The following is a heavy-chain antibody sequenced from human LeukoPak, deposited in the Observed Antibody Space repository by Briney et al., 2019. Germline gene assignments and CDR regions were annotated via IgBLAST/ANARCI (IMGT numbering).Heavy chain of an antibody. CDR1: GYTFTTYG. D-gene: IGHD4-17*01. V-gene: IGHV1-18*01. Sequence: ASVKVSCKASGYTFTTYGISWVRQAPGQGLEWMGWSSPYNGNTNYAQKLRGRVTMTTDTSTSTAYMELRSLRSDDTAVYYCARDWVTTVTHPPGYWGQGTLVTVPS. J-gene: IGHJ4*02. CDR3: ARDWVTTVTHPPGY. CDR2: SSPYNGNT.